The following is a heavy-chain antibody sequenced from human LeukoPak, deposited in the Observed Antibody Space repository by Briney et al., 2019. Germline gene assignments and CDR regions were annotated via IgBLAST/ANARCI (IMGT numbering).Heavy chain of an antibody. CDR2: IYSSGST. V-gene: IGHV4-4*07. CDR1: GGSINNFY. D-gene: IGHD2-8*01. Sequence: SETLSLTCTFSGGSINNFYWSWIRQPAGKGLEWIGRIYSSGSTNYAPSLKSRVTMSIDTSKKHLSLKLNTVTAADTAVYYCARLNGDGFDIWGQGTKVTVSS. J-gene: IGHJ3*02. CDR3: ARLNGDGFDI.